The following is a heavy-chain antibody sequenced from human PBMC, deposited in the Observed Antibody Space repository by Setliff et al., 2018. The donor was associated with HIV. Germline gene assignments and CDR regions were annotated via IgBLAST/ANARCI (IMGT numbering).Heavy chain of an antibody. CDR1: GGSISSSSYY. D-gene: IGHD5-18*01. V-gene: IGHV4-39*07. CDR3: ARVFVDTAVLRVLEYYFDS. J-gene: IGHJ4*02. Sequence: PSETLSLTCTVSGGSISSSSYYWGWVRQPPGKGLEWIGSMYYSGSTYYTPSLKSRITISLDTSKNQFSLRMRSVTAADTAVYYCARVFVDTAVLRVLEYYFDSWGXGTLVTVSS. CDR2: MYYSGST.